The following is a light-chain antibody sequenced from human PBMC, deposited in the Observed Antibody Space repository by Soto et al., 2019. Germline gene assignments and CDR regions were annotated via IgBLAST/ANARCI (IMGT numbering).Light chain of an antibody. Sequence: EIVLTQSPATLSLSPGERATLSCRASQSVSSYLAWYQQKPGQAPRLLIYDASNRATDITARFSGSXXXTXXXLTISSLEPEDFAVYYCQQRSNWPITLGPGTKVDIK. J-gene: IGKJ3*01. V-gene: IGKV3-11*01. CDR2: DAS. CDR1: QSVSSY. CDR3: QQRSNWPIT.